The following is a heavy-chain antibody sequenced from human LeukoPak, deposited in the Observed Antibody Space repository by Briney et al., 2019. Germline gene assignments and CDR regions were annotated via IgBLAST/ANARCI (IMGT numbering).Heavy chain of an antibody. D-gene: IGHD6-13*01. CDR2: INHSGST. CDR1: GVSFSGYY. V-gene: IGHV4-34*01. J-gene: IGHJ4*03. CDR3: ARGYPIAAAVFFFDY. Sequence: PSETLSLTCAVYGVSFSGYYWSWIRQPPGKGLEWIGEINHSGSTNYNPSLESRVTISVDTSKNQFSLKLSSVTAADAAVYYCARGYPIAAAVFFFDYWGQGTTVTVSS.